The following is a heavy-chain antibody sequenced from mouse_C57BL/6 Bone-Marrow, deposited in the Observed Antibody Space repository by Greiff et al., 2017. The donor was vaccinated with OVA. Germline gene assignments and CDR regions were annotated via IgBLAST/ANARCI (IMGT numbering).Heavy chain of an antibody. CDR1: GYTFTDYN. V-gene: IGHV1-18*01. CDR3: ERENYGNDKDWYFDV. Sequence: EVQLQQSGPELVKPGASVKISCKASGYTFTDYNMDWVKQSHGKSLEWIGVINPNNGGTIYNQKFKGKATLTVDKSSSTAYMELRSLTSEDTAVYYGERENYGNDKDWYFDVWGTGTTVTVSA. CDR2: INPNNGGT. J-gene: IGHJ1*03. D-gene: IGHD2-2*01.